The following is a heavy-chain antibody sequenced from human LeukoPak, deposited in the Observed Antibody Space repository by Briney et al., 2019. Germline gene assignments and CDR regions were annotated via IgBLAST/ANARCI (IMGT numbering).Heavy chain of an antibody. CDR2: IYTSGST. Sequence: PSETLSLTCTVSGGSISSGSYYWSWIRQPAGKGLEWIGRIYTSGSTNYNPSLKSRVTISVDTSKNQFSLKLSSVTAADTAVYYCARGLRWYPLDYWGQGTLVTVSS. V-gene: IGHV4-61*02. CDR3: ARGLRWYPLDY. J-gene: IGHJ4*02. D-gene: IGHD4-23*01. CDR1: GGSISSGSYY.